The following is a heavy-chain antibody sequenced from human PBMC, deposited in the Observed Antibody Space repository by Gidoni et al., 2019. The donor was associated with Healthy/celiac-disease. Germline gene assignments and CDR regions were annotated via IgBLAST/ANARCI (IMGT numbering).Heavy chain of an antibody. V-gene: IGHV4-4*02. J-gene: IGHJ4*02. Sequence: QVQLQESGPGLVTPSGTLSLTCHVCGGSISRSNWWSGVRQPPGKGLEWIGEFYHSGITNYNPSLKSRVTISVDKSKNQFSQKLSSVTAADTAVYYCARDSGYAHFDYWGQGTLVTVSS. D-gene: IGHD5-12*01. CDR2: FYHSGIT. CDR3: ARDSGYAHFDY. CDR1: GGSISRSNW.